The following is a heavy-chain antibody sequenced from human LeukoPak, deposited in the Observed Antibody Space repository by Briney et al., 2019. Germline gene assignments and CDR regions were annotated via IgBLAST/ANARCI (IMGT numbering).Heavy chain of an antibody. J-gene: IGHJ4*02. Sequence: SETLSLTCTVSGGSISSYYWSWIRQPPGKGLEWIGYIYYSGSTNYNTSLKSRVTISVDTSKNQFSLKLSSVTAADTAVYYCARGGTYYYDSSGLFDYWGQGTLVTVSS. CDR3: ARGGTYYYDSSGLFDY. CDR1: GGSISSYY. V-gene: IGHV4-59*01. D-gene: IGHD3-22*01. CDR2: IYYSGST.